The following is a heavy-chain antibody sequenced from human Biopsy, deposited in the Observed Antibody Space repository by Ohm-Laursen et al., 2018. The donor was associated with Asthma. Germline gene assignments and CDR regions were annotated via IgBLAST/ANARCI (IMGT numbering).Heavy chain of an antibody. Sequence: ASVKVSCKASGYTFISYAIHWVRQAPGQRLEWMGWINAGNGNKKYSQKFQGRVTITRDTSASTAYMELSSLRSEDTAVYYCARDRWDVSDYGGKSGRAFDIWGQGTMVTVSS. D-gene: IGHD4-23*01. CDR2: INAGNGNK. V-gene: IGHV1-3*01. CDR1: GYTFISYA. CDR3: ARDRWDVSDYGGKSGRAFDI. J-gene: IGHJ3*02.